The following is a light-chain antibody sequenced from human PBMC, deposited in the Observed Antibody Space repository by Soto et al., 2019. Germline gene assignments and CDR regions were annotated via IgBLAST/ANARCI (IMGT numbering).Light chain of an antibody. CDR1: SSNIGAGYD. CDR3: QSYDSSLSVGVV. Sequence: QSVLTQPPSVSGAPGQRVTISCTGSSSNIGAGYDVHWYQQLAGTDPKLLIYGNSNRPSGVPDRFSGSKSGTSASLAITGLQAEDEADDYCQSYDSSLSVGVVFGGGTKLTVL. CDR2: GNS. V-gene: IGLV1-40*01. J-gene: IGLJ2*01.